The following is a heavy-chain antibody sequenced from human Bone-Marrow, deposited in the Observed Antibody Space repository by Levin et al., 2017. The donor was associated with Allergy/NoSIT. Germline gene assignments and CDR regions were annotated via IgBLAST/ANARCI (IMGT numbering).Heavy chain of an antibody. CDR1: GYTFTGYA. CDR3: ARVAEEGP. Sequence: ASVKVSCKTSGYTFTGYALHWVRQATGQGLEWMGYISPNSGGTNYDQRFQGRVTMTRDTSIDTAYMELSRLTSDDTAVYYCARVAEEGPWGQGTLVTVSS. CDR2: ISPNSGGT. J-gene: IGHJ5*02. V-gene: IGHV1-2*02.